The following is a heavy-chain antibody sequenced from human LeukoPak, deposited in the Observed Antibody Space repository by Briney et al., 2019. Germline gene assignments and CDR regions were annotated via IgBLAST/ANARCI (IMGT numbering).Heavy chain of an antibody. D-gene: IGHD2-2*01. Sequence: PSETLSLTCAVSGGSISSSNWWSWVRQPPGKGLEWIGEIYHSGSTNYNPSLKSRVTISVDKSKNQFSLKLSSVTAADTAVYYCARGPCSSTSCYHYYGMDVWGQGTTVTVSS. CDR3: ARGPCSSTSCYHYYGMDV. V-gene: IGHV4-4*02. J-gene: IGHJ6*02. CDR1: GGSISSSNW. CDR2: IYHSGST.